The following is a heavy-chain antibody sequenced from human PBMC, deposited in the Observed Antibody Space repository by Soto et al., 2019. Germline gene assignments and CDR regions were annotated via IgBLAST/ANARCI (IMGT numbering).Heavy chain of an antibody. D-gene: IGHD3-10*01. J-gene: IGHJ4*02. Sequence: EVQLVESGGGLVQPGRSLRLSCAASGFTFDDYAMHWVRQAPGKGLEWVSGISWNSGSIGYADSVKGRFTISRDNAKNSLYLQMNSLRAEDTALYDCAKGLVRGVIITPCFDYWGQGTLVTVSS. CDR3: AKGLVRGVIITPCFDY. V-gene: IGHV3-9*01. CDR1: GFTFDDYA. CDR2: ISWNSGSI.